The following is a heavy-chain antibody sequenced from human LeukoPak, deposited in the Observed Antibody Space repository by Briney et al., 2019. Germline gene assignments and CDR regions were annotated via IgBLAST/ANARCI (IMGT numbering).Heavy chain of an antibody. CDR2: IYTSGST. J-gene: IGHJ6*03. V-gene: IGHV4-61*02. CDR3: ARDRYDFWSGYLYYYYYYMDV. CDR1: GGSISSGSYY. Sequence: SETLSLTCTVSGGSISSGSYYWSWIRQPAGKGLEWIGRIYTSGSTNYNPSLKSRVTISVDTSKNQFSLKLSSVTAADTAVYYCARDRYDFWSGYLYYYYYYMDVWGKGTTVTVSS. D-gene: IGHD3-3*01.